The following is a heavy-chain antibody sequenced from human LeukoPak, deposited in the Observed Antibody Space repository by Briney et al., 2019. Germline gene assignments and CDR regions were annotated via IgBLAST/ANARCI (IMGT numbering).Heavy chain of an antibody. CDR3: ATFMVRGVIKDY. CDR2: MNPNSGNT. J-gene: IGHJ4*02. V-gene: IGHV1-8*01. D-gene: IGHD3-10*01. Sequence: ASVKVSCKASGYTFTSYDLNWVRQATGQGLEWMGWMNPNSGNTGYAQKFQGRVTMTRNTSISTAYMELSSLRSEDTAVYYCATFMVRGVIKDYWGQGTLVTVSS. CDR1: GYTFTSYD.